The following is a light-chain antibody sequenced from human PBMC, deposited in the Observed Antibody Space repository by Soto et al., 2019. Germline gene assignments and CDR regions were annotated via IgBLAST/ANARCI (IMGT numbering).Light chain of an antibody. Sequence: ETVMTQSPATMSVSPGERATLSCRASQSVSANLAWYQQKPGQAPRLLIYGAFTRATDIPARFSGSGSGTEFTLTISGLQSEDSAVYYCQQYNNWPRTFGQGTKVDI. J-gene: IGKJ1*01. CDR1: QSVSAN. CDR2: GAF. CDR3: QQYNNWPRT. V-gene: IGKV3-15*01.